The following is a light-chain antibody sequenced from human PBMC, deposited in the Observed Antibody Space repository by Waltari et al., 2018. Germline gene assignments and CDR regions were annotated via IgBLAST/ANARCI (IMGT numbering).Light chain of an antibody. Sequence: QSALTQPRSVSGSPGQSVPISCPGTSSDVCGYNYFSWYQHHPGQAPNLMIDDVSKRPSGVPDRFSGSKSGNTASLTISGLQAEDEADYYCCSYAGSYTYVFGTGTKVTVL. V-gene: IGLV2-11*01. CDR3: CSYAGSYTYV. CDR2: DVS. CDR1: SSDVCGYNY. J-gene: IGLJ1*01.